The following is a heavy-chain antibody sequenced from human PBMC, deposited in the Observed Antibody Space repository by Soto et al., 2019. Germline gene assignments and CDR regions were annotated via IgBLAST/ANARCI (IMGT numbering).Heavy chain of an antibody. CDR1: GFSLSTSGMC. D-gene: IGHD1-1*01. CDR3: ARMGARTNYFDD. J-gene: IGHJ4*02. CDR2: IDWDDDK. V-gene: IGHV2-70*01. Sequence: AGPTLVNPTQTLTLTCTFSGFSLSTSGMCVSWIRQPPGKALEWLALIDWDDDKYYSTSLKTRLTISKDTSKNQVVLTMTNMDPVDTATYYGARMGARTNYFDDWGQGTMVTVYS.